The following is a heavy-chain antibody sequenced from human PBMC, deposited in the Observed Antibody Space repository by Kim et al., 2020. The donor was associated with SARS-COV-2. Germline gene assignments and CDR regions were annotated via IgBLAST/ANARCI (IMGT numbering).Heavy chain of an antibody. J-gene: IGHJ5*02. V-gene: IGHV1-46*01. CDR1: GYTFTSYY. D-gene: IGHD2-2*01. Sequence: ASVKVSCKASGYTFTSYYMHWVRQAPGQGLEWMGIINPSGGSTSYAQKFQGRVTMTRDTSTSTVYMELSSLRSEDTAVYYCARGVLGYCSSTSCYDGVFDWFDPWGQGTLVTVSS. CDR2: INPSGGST. CDR3: ARGVLGYCSSTSCYDGVFDWFDP.